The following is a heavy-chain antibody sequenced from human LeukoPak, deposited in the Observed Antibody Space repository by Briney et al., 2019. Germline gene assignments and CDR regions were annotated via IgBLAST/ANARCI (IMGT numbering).Heavy chain of an antibody. V-gene: IGHV3-11*06. J-gene: IGHJ4*02. D-gene: IGHD3-10*01. Sequence: GGSLSLSCAAAGYTFSDCNMSGLRQAPGKGQERVPYISGSSSYTNYADSVKGRFTISRDNAKNALYLQMNSLRAEDTAVYYCARAPFGESIDYWGQGTLVTVSS. CDR2: ISGSSSYT. CDR1: GYTFSDCN. CDR3: ARAPFGESIDY.